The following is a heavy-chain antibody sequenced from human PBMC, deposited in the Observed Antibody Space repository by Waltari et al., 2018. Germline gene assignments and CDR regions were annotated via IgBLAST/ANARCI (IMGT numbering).Heavy chain of an antibody. J-gene: IGHJ4*02. D-gene: IGHD3-10*01. Sequence: QVQLQESGPGLVKPSETLSLTCTVSGYSISSGYYWGWIRQPPGKGLEWIGSIYQSGTTYYNPSLKSRVTISVDTSKNQFSLTLSSVTAADTAVYYCAREGVGARSRAYYFDYWGQGTLVTVSS. CDR3: AREGVGARSRAYYFDY. V-gene: IGHV4-38-2*02. CDR1: GYSISSGYY. CDR2: IYQSGTT.